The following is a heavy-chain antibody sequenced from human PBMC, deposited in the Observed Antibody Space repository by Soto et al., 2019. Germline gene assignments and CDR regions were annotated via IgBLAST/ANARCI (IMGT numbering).Heavy chain of an antibody. D-gene: IGHD4-17*01. CDR2: IDPRDSYT. V-gene: IGHV5-10-1*01. CDR1: GYRRPRYS. CDR3: ARPISGDRDAYGDLYFFDY. J-gene: IGHJ4*02. Sequence: XAWLRVSGKGSGYRRPRYSTRWVLQVPGKGLAWMGRIDPRDSYTNYSPSCQGHVTISADKSISTAYLQRSSLKASDTAMYYCARPISGDRDAYGDLYFFDYCAQRTLVTVSS.